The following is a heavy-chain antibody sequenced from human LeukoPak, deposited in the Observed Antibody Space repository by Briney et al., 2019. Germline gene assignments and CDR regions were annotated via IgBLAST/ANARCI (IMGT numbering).Heavy chain of an antibody. J-gene: IGHJ4*02. D-gene: IGHD3-10*01. Sequence: GGSLRLSCAASGFTFSTYWMTWVRQAPGKGLEWVSYISSSGSTIYYADSVKGRFTISRDNAKNSLYLQMNSLRAEDTAVYYCAREYYYGSVDYWGQGTLVTVSS. CDR2: ISSSGSTI. CDR3: AREYYYGSVDY. CDR1: GFTFSTYW. V-gene: IGHV3-48*04.